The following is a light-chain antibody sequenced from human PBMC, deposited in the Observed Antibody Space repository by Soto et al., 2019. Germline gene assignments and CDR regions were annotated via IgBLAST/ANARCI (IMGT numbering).Light chain of an antibody. V-gene: IGKV3-15*01. J-gene: IGKJ5*01. Sequence: EVVMRQSPATLSVSPWEGATLSCRASQGIGDTLAWYQHKPGQTPRLLIYDTSTRATGVPARFSGSRSGTDFTLTINRLEPEDFAVYYCQQYDSSQGTFGQGTRLEIK. CDR1: QGIGDT. CDR3: QQYDSSQGT. CDR2: DTS.